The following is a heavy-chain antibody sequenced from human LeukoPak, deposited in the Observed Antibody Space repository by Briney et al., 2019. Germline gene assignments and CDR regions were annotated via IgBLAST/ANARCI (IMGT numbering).Heavy chain of an antibody. CDR3: ARTYCSGGSCPFDH. CDR2: INPNSGGT. J-gene: IGHJ4*02. Sequence: ASVKVSCKASGYTFTGYYMHWVRQAPGQGLEWMGWINPNSGGTNYAQKFQGRVTMTRDTSISTAYMELSRLRSDDTAVYYCARTYCSGGSCPFDHWGQGTLVTVSS. CDR1: GYTFTGYY. V-gene: IGHV1-2*02. D-gene: IGHD2-15*01.